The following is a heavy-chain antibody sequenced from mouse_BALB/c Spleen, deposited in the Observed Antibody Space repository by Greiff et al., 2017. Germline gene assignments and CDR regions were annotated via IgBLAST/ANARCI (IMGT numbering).Heavy chain of an antibody. V-gene: IGHV3-6*02. Sequence: DVKLQESGPGLVKPSQSLSLTCSVTGYSITSGYYWNWIRQFPGNKLEWMGYISYDGSNNYNPSLKNRISITRDTSKNQFFLKLNSVTTEDTATYYCARDPYDGYSSMDYWGQGTSVTVSS. CDR1: GYSITSGYY. D-gene: IGHD2-3*01. J-gene: IGHJ4*01. CDR2: ISYDGSN. CDR3: ARDPYDGYSSMDY.